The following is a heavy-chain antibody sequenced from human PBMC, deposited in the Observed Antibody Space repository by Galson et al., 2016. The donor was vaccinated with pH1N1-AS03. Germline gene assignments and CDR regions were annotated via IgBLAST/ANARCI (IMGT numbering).Heavy chain of an antibody. V-gene: IGHV1-69*13. CDR1: GGTFSSYA. Sequence: SVKVSCKASGGTFSSYAISWVRQAPGQGLEWMGGIIPIFGTANYAQKFQGRVTITADESTSTAYMELSSLRSEDTAVYYCARDSSTSSGWCVLYYYYGMDVWGQGTTVTVSS. CDR2: IIPIFGTA. D-gene: IGHD6-19*01. J-gene: IGHJ6*02. CDR3: ARDSSTSSGWCVLYYYYGMDV.